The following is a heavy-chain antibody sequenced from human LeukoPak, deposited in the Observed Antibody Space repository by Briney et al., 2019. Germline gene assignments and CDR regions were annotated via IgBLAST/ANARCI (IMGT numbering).Heavy chain of an antibody. J-gene: IGHJ4*02. D-gene: IGHD5-18*01. V-gene: IGHV1-18*01. CDR3: ARELPYSYGPRYFDY. CDR1: GYTFTSYG. CDR2: ISAYNGNT. Sequence: ASVKVSCKASGYTFTSYGISWVRQAPGQGFEWMGWISAYNGNTNYAQKLQGRVTMTTDTSTSTAYMELRSLRSDDTAVYYCARELPYSYGPRYFDYWGQGTLVTVSS.